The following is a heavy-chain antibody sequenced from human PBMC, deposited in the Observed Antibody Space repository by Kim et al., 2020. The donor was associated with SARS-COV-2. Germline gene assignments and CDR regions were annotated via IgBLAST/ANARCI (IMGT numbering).Heavy chain of an antibody. V-gene: IGHV3-23*01. CDR1: GFSFSSYA. CDR3: AKGDRGGYTSSSVGYFDY. D-gene: IGHD6-19*01. J-gene: IGHJ4*02. Sequence: GGSLRLSCAASGFSFSSYAMTWVRQAPGKGLEWVSTISNSGGGTYYADSVQGRFTISRDNSKNTFYLQMNSLGAEDTAVYYCAKGDRGGYTSSSVGYFDYWGQGTLVTVSS. CDR2: ISNSGGGT.